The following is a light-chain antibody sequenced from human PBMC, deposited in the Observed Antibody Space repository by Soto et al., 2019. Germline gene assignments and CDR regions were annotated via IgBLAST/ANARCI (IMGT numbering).Light chain of an antibody. V-gene: IGKV3-20*01. CDR2: GAS. Sequence: EIVLTQSPGTLSLSPGERATLSCRASQSVSSSDLAWYQQKPGQAPRLLIYGASSRPTGIPDRFSGSGSGTDFTLTISRLEPEDFAVYYCQQYGSSPLFTFGPGTKVDIK. J-gene: IGKJ3*01. CDR3: QQYGSSPLFT. CDR1: QSVSSSD.